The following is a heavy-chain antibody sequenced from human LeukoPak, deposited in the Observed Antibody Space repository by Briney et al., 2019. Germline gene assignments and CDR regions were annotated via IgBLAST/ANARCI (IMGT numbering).Heavy chain of an antibody. CDR1: GYTFTNSY. J-gene: IGHJ3*01. CDR2: INPDGGNT. Sequence: VASVTVSCKASGYTFTNSYIHWVRQAPGQVLEWMGLINPDGGNTNYAQNFQGRVTLTRDTSTSTVYMELSSLRSEDTAIYYCARIRDGYNDAYDLWGQGTVVTVPS. CDR3: ARIRDGYNDAYDL. V-gene: IGHV1-46*01. D-gene: IGHD5-24*01.